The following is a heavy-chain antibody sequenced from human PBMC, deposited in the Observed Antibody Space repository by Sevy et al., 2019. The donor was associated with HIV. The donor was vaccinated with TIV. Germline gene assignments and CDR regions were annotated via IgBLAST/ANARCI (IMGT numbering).Heavy chain of an antibody. D-gene: IGHD5-18*01. CDR2: ITGSGGST. CDR3: VREGLGGFSYSLDC. Sequence: GGSLRLSCAASGFTLSSYAMTWVRQTPRKGLEWVSTITGSGGSTNYADSLKGRFTISRDNAKHSLYLQMNSLRAEDTAVYYCVREGLGGFSYSLDCWGQGTLVTVSS. J-gene: IGHJ4*02. CDR1: GFTLSSYA. V-gene: IGHV3-23*01.